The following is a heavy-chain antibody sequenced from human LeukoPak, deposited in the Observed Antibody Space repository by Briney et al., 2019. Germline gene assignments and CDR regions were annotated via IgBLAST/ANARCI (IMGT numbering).Heavy chain of an antibody. CDR3: ARDGAARTLFGFDT. CDR1: GYTFTGYY. Sequence: GASVTVSFMSSGYTFTGYYLHWVRQPPGQGLAWMGWINAGNGDTKYSQEFQGRVTITRDTSASTAYMELSSLRSEDMAVYFCARDGAARTLFGFDTWGRGTMVTVSS. V-gene: IGHV1-3*03. J-gene: IGHJ3*02. CDR2: INAGNGDT. D-gene: IGHD6-6*01.